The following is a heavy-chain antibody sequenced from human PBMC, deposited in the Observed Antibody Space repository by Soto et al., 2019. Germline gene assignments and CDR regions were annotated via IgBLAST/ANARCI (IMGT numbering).Heavy chain of an antibody. CDR1: GYTFTSYA. CDR3: AREFSITIFGVVIIPDYYYGMDV. CDR2: INAGNGNT. V-gene: IGHV1-3*01. J-gene: IGHJ6*02. D-gene: IGHD3-3*01. Sequence: GASVKVSCKASGYTFTSYAMHWVRQAPGQRLEWMGWINAGNGNTKYSQKFQGRVTITRDTSASTAYMELSSLRSEDTAVYYCAREFSITIFGVVIIPDYYYGMDVWGQGTTVTVSS.